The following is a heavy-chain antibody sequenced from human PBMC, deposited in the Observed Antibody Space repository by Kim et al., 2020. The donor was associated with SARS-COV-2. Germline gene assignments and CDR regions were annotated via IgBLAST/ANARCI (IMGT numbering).Heavy chain of an antibody. CDR2: IYHSGST. J-gene: IGHJ4*02. CDR1: GGSISSYY. Sequence: SDTLSLTCNVSGGSISSYYWNWIRQPPGKGLEWIGYIYHSGSTNCNPSLESRVTMSVDTSKNQFSLKLSSVTAADTAVYYCASGGRIAPRMLDYWGQGTLVTVSS. V-gene: IGHV4-59*13. CDR3: ASGGRIAPRMLDY. D-gene: IGHD6-6*01.